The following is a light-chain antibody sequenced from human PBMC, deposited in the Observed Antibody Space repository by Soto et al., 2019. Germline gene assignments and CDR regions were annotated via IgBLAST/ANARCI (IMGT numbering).Light chain of an antibody. J-gene: IGKJ1*01. CDR1: QSISNR. CDR3: QQCYGNPRT. V-gene: IGKV1-5*03. CDR2: EAS. Sequence: DIQMTQSPSTLSASVRDRLTITCRASQSISNRLAWYQQKPGKAPNLLIYEASSLERGVPSRFSGSGSGTDFALTISSLQPEDSATYYCQQCYGNPRTFGQGTKV.